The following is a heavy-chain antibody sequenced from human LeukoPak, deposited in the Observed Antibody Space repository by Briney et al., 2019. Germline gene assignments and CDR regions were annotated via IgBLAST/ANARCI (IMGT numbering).Heavy chain of an antibody. V-gene: IGHV3-7*03. CDR3: AKGERAYCGGDCYYDY. CDR2: IRQDGSDK. D-gene: IGHD2-21*02. Sequence: GGSLRLSCAASGFTFSSNWMSWVRQAPGKGLEWVANIRQDGSDKYYMDSVKGRFTISRDNAKNSLSLQMNSLRAEDTAVYYCAKGERAYCGGDCYYDYWGQGTLVTVSS. CDR1: GFTFSSNW. J-gene: IGHJ4*02.